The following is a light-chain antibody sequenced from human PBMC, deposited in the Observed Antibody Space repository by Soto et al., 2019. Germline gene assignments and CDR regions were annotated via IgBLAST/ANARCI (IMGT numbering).Light chain of an antibody. CDR1: QSVSSS. Sequence: EIVLTQSPDTLSLPPGERATLSCRASQSVSSSLAWYQQKPGQAPRLLIYAASHRATGIPTRFSGSGSGTDFTLTISSLEPEDFAVYYCQQRSDWPPSLTFGGGTKVDIK. CDR2: AAS. J-gene: IGKJ4*01. V-gene: IGKV3-11*01. CDR3: QQRSDWPPSLT.